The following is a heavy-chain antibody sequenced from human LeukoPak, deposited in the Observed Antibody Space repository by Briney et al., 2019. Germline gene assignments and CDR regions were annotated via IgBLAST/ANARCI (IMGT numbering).Heavy chain of an antibody. CDR1: GHTFTSYD. CDR3: ARGSSGWPYQDAFDI. D-gene: IGHD6-19*01. J-gene: IGHJ3*02. V-gene: IGHV1-8*01. Sequence: ASEKVSCKASGHTFTSYDINWVRQATGQGLEWMGWMNPNSGNTGYAQKFQGRVTMARNTSISTAYMELYSLRSEDTAVYYCARGSSGWPYQDAFDIWAQGTMATVSS. CDR2: MNPNSGNT.